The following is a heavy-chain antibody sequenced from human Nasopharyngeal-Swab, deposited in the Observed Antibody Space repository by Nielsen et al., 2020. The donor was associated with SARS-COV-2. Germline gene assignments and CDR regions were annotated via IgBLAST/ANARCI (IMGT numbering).Heavy chain of an antibody. CDR3: ARGVVPAAMHGWLDP. V-gene: IGHV1-69*13. CDR1: GGTFSSYA. J-gene: IGHJ5*02. CDR2: IIPIFGTA. D-gene: IGHD2-2*01. Sequence: SVKVSCKASGGTFSSYAINWVRQAPGQGLEWMGGIIPIFGTANYAQKFQGRVTITADESTSTVYMELSSLRSEDMAVYYCARGVVPAAMHGWLDPWGQGTLVTVLL.